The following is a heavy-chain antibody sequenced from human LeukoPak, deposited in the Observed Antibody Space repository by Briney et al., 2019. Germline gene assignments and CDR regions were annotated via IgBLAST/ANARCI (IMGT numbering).Heavy chain of an antibody. CDR1: EYTFTSYY. CDR3: ATRNAMDYDFWSGPTDY. V-gene: IGHV1-46*01. Sequence: ASVKVSCKASEYTFTSYYMHWVRQAPGQGLEWMGIINPSGASTNYAQKFQGRVTMTRDTSTSTVCMELSSLRSEDTAVYYCATRNAMDYDFWSGPTDYWGQGTLVTVSS. D-gene: IGHD3-3*01. J-gene: IGHJ4*02. CDR2: INPSGAST.